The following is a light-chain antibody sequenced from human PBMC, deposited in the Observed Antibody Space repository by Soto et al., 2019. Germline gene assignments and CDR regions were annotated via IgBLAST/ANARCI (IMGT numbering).Light chain of an antibody. V-gene: IGKV3-20*01. Sequence: EIVLTQSPATLSLSPGERATLSCRASPSVTNFLAWYQQKPGQAPRLLIYGASSRATVIPDRFSGSGSGTDFTLTVSRLEPEDFAVYYCQQYGSSPSWTFGQGTKVDIK. CDR3: QQYGSSPSWT. CDR2: GAS. J-gene: IGKJ1*01. CDR1: PSVTNF.